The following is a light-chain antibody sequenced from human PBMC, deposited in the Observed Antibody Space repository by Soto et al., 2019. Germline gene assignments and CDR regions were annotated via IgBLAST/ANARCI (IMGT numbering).Light chain of an antibody. Sequence: EIVLTQSPATLSLSPGERATLSCRASQSVSSYLAWYQQKLGQAPRLLIYDASNRATGIPARFSGSGSGTDFTLTIGSLEPEDFAVYYCQQRRNWPRTFGQGTKLEIK. CDR2: DAS. CDR3: QQRRNWPRT. CDR1: QSVSSY. V-gene: IGKV3-11*01. J-gene: IGKJ2*01.